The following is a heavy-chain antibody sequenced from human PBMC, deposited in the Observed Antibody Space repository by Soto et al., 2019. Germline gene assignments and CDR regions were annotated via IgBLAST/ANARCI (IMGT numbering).Heavy chain of an antibody. CDR3: AREYGGLGYCSGGSCSSPGSLDV. V-gene: IGHV1-2*04. CDR2: INPNSGGT. J-gene: IGHJ6*02. Sequence: ASVKVSCKASGYTFTGYYMHWVRQAPGQGLEWMGWINPNSGGTNYAQKFQGWVTMTRDTSISTAYMELSRLRSDDTAVYYCAREYGGLGYCSGGSCSSPGSLDVWGQGTTVTVSS. CDR1: GYTFTGYY. D-gene: IGHD2-15*01.